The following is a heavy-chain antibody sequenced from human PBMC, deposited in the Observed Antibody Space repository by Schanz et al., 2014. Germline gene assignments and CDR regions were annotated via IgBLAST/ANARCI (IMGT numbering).Heavy chain of an antibody. D-gene: IGHD6-13*01. CDR1: GGTFNSYT. CDR3: ARSGSSNWYFFDY. V-gene: IGHV1-3*01. Sequence: QVQLVQSGAEVKKPGSSMKFSCKASGGTFNSYTINWVRQAPGQRLEWMGWINAGTGNTEYSQKFQGRVTITRDTLASTAYMEVSSLRSEDTAVYYCARSGSSNWYFFDYWGQGTLVTVSS. CDR2: INAGTGNT. J-gene: IGHJ4*02.